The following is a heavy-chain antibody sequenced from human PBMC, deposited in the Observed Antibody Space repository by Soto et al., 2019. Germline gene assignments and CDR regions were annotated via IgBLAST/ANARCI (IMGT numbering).Heavy chain of an antibody. V-gene: IGHV3-33*01. CDR3: VRDWSRNAKSVNDY. D-gene: IGHD2-8*01. CDR1: GFNFLSYG. Sequence: VNLVESGGGVVQPGRSLRLSCATSGFNFLSYGMHWVRQAPGKGLEWVASVWFDGSNENYADSVKARFTISRDNSKNTIYLQMDSLRAEDTAVYYCVRDWSRNAKSVNDYWGQGTLVTVSS. CDR2: VWFDGSNE. J-gene: IGHJ4*02.